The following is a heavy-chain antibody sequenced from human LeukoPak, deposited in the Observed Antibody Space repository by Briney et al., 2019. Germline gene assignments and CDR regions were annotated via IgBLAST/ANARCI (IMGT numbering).Heavy chain of an antibody. J-gene: IGHJ4*02. V-gene: IGHV1-69*13. CDR1: GGTFSSYA. CDR3: ASDSRPDCSSTSCYGRYFDY. Sequence: SVKASCKASGGTFSSYAISWVRQAPGQGLEWMGGIIPIFGTANYAQKFQGRVTITADESTSTAYMELSSLRSEDTAVYYCASDSRPDCSSTSCYGRYFDYWGQGTLVTVSS. D-gene: IGHD2-2*01. CDR2: IIPIFGTA.